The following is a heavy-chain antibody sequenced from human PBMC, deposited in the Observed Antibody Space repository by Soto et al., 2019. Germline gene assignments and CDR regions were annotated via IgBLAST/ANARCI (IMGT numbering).Heavy chain of an antibody. CDR3: ARGVGSGSYYNQYNWFDP. Sequence: ASVKVSCKASGYIFPSYYMHWVRQAPGQGLEWMGIINPSGGSTSYAQKLQGRVTMTTDTSTSTAYMELRSLRSDDTAVYYCARGVGSGSYYNQYNWFDPWGQGTLVTVSS. CDR1: GYIFPSYY. D-gene: IGHD3-10*01. J-gene: IGHJ5*02. V-gene: IGHV1-46*01. CDR2: INPSGGST.